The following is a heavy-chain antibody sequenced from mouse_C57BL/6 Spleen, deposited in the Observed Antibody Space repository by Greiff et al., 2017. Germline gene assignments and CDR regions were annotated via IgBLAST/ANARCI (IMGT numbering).Heavy chain of an antibody. V-gene: IGHV14-4*01. J-gene: IGHJ3*01. CDR3: TTLPAWFAY. Sequence: VQLQQSGAELVRPGASVKLSCTASGFNIKDDYMHWVKQRPEQGLEWIGWFDPENGDTEYASKFQGKATITADTSSNTAYLHLSSLTSEDTAVYSCTTLPAWFAYWGQGTLVTVSA. CDR2: FDPENGDT. CDR1: GFNIKDDY.